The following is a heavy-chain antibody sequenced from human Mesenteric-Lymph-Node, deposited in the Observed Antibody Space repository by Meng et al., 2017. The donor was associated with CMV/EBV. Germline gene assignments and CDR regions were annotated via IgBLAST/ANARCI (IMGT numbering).Heavy chain of an antibody. CDR1: GFTFSDYY. D-gene: IGHD7-27*01. CDR3: ARGRELGIDY. Sequence: ESLKISCAASGFTFSDYYMSWIRQAPGKGLEWIGEINHSGSTNYNPSLKSRVTISVDTSKNQFSLKLSSVTAADTAVYYCARGRELGIDYWGQGTLVTVSS. CDR2: INHSGST. V-gene: IGHV4-34*01. J-gene: IGHJ4*02.